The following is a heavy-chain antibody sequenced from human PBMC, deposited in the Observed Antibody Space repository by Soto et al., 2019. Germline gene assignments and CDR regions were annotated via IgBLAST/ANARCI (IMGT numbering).Heavy chain of an antibody. Sequence: QVQLEESGGGVVQPGRSLRLSCAASGFTFSSYGMHWVRQAPGKGLEWVADIWYDGSNKYYADSVKGRFTISRDNSKNTLYLQMNSLGAEDTAVYYCARIPQIAVAGTRFGYFDLWGRGTLVTVSS. CDR2: IWYDGSNK. D-gene: IGHD6-19*01. J-gene: IGHJ2*01. CDR3: ARIPQIAVAGTRFGYFDL. CDR1: GFTFSSYG. V-gene: IGHV3-33*01.